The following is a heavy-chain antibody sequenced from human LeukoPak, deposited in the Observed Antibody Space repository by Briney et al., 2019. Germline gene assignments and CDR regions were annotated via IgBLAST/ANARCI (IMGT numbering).Heavy chain of an antibody. CDR1: GGTFSSYA. CDR3: VREKSYSSGWYYFDY. CDR2: IIPIFGTA. Sequence: GSSVKVSCKASGGTFSSYAISWVRQAPGQGLEWMGGIIPIFGTANYAQKFQGRVTITTDESTSTAYMELSSLRSEDTAVYYCVREKSYSSGWYYFDYWGQGTLVTVSS. V-gene: IGHV1-69*05. J-gene: IGHJ4*02. D-gene: IGHD6-19*01.